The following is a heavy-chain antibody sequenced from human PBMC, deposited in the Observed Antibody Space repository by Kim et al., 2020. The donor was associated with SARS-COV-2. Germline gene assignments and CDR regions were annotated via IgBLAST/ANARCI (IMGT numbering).Heavy chain of an antibody. CDR3: ARILAYPLGKDYYGMDV. D-gene: IGHD2-2*02. CDR2: IYYSGST. J-gene: IGHJ6*02. Sequence: SETLSLTCTVSGGSISSYYWSWIRQPPGKGLEWIGYIYYSGSTNYNPSLKSRVTISVDTSKNQFSLKLSSVTAADTAVYYCARILAYPLGKDYYGMDVWGQGTTVTVSS. V-gene: IGHV4-59*01. CDR1: GGSISSYY.